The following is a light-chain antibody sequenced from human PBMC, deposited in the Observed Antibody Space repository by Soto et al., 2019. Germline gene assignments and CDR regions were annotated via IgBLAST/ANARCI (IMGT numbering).Light chain of an antibody. V-gene: IGKV1-5*01. J-gene: IGKJ2*01. CDR1: QSIGSW. CDR2: DAS. CDR3: QQYNSYSPYT. Sequence: DIQMTQSPSTLSASVGDRVTITCRASQSIGSWLAWYQQKPGKAPKLLIYDASNLESGVPSRFSGSGSGTECTLTISSLQPDDFATYYCQQYNSYSPYTFGQGTTLEIK.